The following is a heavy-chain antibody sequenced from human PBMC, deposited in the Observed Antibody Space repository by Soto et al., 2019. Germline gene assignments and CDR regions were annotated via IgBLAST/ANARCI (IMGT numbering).Heavy chain of an antibody. CDR3: ARGWRFDP. Sequence: PADSRSLACGVYAASHRAHEWNWIRQSTGQGLEWIGEINHSGTTKYNPSLESRINLSVDTSKKQFSLRMFSVTAADTAIYYCARGWRFDPWGQGTQVTV. CDR2: INHSGTT. CDR1: AASHRAHE. V-gene: IGHV4-34*01. D-gene: IGHD1-1*01. J-gene: IGHJ5*02.